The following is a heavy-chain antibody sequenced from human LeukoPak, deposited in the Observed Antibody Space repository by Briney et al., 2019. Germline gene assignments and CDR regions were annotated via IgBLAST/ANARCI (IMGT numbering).Heavy chain of an antibody. Sequence: PSETLSLTCTVSGDSISTYYWNWIRLPPGKRLEWIGHIHFSGDANYNPSLKSRVTISLDSAKNQFSLRLISVTAADTAVYYCARRVQMSSASATSNTWLDPWGQGTLVSVSP. V-gene: IGHV4-59*01. J-gene: IGHJ5*02. CDR3: ARRVQMSSASATSNTWLDP. CDR2: IHFSGDA. CDR1: GDSISTYY. D-gene: IGHD3-10*01.